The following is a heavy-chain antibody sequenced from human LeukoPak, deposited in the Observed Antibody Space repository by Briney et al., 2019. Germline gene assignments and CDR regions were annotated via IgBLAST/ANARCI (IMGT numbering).Heavy chain of an antibody. V-gene: IGHV3-74*01. J-gene: IGHJ4*02. D-gene: IGHD4-17*01. CDR2: INSDGINT. CDR3: ARAFSTTAFDY. Sequence: GGSLRLSCAASGFTFSNYWMHWVRQAPGKGLVWVSRINSDGINTSYADSVKGQFTISRDNSKNTLYLQMNSLRAEDTAVYYCARAFSTTAFDYWGQGTLVTVSS. CDR1: GFTFSNYW.